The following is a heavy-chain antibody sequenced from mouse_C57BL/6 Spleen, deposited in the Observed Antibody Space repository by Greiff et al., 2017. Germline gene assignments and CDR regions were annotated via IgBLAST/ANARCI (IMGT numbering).Heavy chain of an antibody. CDR3: ARQAYSNYEGFAY. CDR1: GFTFSSYT. J-gene: IGHJ3*01. Sequence: EVQLVESGGGLVKPGGSLKLSCAASGFTFSSYTMPWVRQTPEKRLEWVATISGGGGNTYYPDSVKGRFTISRDNAKNTLYLQMSSLRSEDTALYYCARQAYSNYEGFAYWGQGTLVTVSA. V-gene: IGHV5-9*01. D-gene: IGHD2-5*01. CDR2: ISGGGGNT.